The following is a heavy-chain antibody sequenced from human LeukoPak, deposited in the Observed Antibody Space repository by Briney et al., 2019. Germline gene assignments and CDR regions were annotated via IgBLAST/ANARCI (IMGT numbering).Heavy chain of an antibody. J-gene: IGHJ3*02. Sequence: SETLSLTCAVYGGSFSGYYWSWIRQPPGKGLEWIGHFYYSGSTNYNPSLKSRVTISVDTSKYQFSLNLSSVTAADTAVYYCARDGGYPLGAFDIWGQGTMVTVSS. CDR1: GGSFSGYY. CDR3: ARDGGYPLGAFDI. D-gene: IGHD6-13*01. CDR2: FYYSGST. V-gene: IGHV4-59*01.